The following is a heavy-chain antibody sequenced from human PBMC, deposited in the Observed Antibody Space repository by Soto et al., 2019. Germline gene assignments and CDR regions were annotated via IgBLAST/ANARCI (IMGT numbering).Heavy chain of an antibody. J-gene: IGHJ4*02. CDR1: GFIFSNYG. CDR2: ISFDGKNR. V-gene: IGHV3-30*18. Sequence: QVQLVESGGGVVQPGKSLRLSCAASGFIFSNYGMHWVRQAPGKGLEWVALISFDGKNRNYADSVKGRFTIYRDNPKNPQYLEINSLRPEDTAFYYCAKRGGVVGGSEHPFFEYWGQGTLVTVSS. CDR3: AKRGGVVGGSEHPFFEY. D-gene: IGHD2-15*01.